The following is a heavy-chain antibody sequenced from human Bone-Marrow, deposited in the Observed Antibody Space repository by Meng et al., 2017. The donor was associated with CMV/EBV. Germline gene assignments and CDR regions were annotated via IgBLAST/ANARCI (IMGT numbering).Heavy chain of an antibody. D-gene: IGHD4-11*01. CDR3: AREGPADYTTNSRHGYYFDY. CDR2: IDPNRGVT. Sequence: ASVKVSCKASGYTFTGYHLHWVRQAPGHGLEWMGWIDPNRGVTNYAQKFQGRVTMTADTSISTAYMELSRLRSDDTVVYYCAREGPADYTTNSRHGYYFDYWGQGTLVTVSS. J-gene: IGHJ4*02. V-gene: IGHV1-2*02. CDR1: GYTFTGYH.